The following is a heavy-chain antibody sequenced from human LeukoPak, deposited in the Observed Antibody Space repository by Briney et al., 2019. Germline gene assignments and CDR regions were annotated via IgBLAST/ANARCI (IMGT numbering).Heavy chain of an antibody. CDR1: QLYLSRYA. V-gene: IGHV3-23*01. CDR2: ISGSVGNT. Sequence: SAESLSLSCAASQLYLSRYAMGWVRQAPGKGLEWVSTISGSVGNTYYADSVRGRLTISRDNSKNTLYLQMSSLRAEDTAVYYCAKHFYDSSGRFDFWGQGTLVTVSS. D-gene: IGHD3-22*01. CDR3: AKHFYDSSGRFDF. J-gene: IGHJ4*02.